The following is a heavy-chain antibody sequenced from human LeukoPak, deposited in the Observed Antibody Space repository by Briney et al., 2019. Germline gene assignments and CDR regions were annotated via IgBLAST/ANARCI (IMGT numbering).Heavy chain of an antibody. CDR3: TRDPYSGSYFFDY. J-gene: IGHJ4*02. CDR1: GYTFTAYY. D-gene: IGHD1-26*01. V-gene: IGHV1-2*06. CDR2: INPISGDT. Sequence: ASVKVSCKASGYTFTAYYMHWVRQAPGQGLEWMGRINPISGDTNYAQKFQGRVTMTRGTSIGTASLDLSSLRSDDTAVYYCTRDPYSGSYFFDYWGQGTLVTVSS.